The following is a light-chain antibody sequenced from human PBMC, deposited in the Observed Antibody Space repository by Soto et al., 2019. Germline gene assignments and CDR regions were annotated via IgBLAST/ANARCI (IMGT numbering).Light chain of an antibody. Sequence: EIVLTQSPATLSLSPGERATLSCRASQSVSSYSAWYQQKPGQAPRLLIYDTSNRATGIPARFSGSGSGTDFTLTISGLEPEDFPVYYCQQRSNWQYTFGLRTRLEIK. J-gene: IGKJ2*01. CDR1: QSVSSY. V-gene: IGKV3-11*01. CDR3: QQRSNWQYT. CDR2: DTS.